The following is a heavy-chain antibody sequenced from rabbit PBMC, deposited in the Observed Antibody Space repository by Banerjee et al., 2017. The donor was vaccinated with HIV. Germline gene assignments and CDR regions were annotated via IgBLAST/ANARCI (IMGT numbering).Heavy chain of an antibody. J-gene: IGHJ4*01. Sequence: QEQLEESGGDLVKPGASLTLTCTASGFSFTNYYYMCWVRQAPGKGLEWIACIYGGARSDTYYASWAKGRFTISKTSSTTVTLQMTSLTAADTATYFCARGLVAGVLDLWGPGTLVTVS. CDR3: ARGLVAGVLDL. D-gene: IGHD3-3*01. CDR2: IYGGARSDT. CDR1: GFSFTNYYY. V-gene: IGHV1S45*01.